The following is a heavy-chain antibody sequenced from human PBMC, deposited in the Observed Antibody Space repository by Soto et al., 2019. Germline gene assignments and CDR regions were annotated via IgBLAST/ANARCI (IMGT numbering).Heavy chain of an antibody. CDR3: AREWDETYCTNGVCLHNYGMDV. CDR1: GFTFSSYA. Sequence: PGGSLRLSCAASGFTFSSYAMHGVRQAPGKGLEWVAVISYDGSNKYYADSVKGRFTISRDNSKNTLYLQMNSLRAEDTAVYYCAREWDETYCTNGVCLHNYGMDVWGQGTTVTVSS. J-gene: IGHJ6*02. CDR2: ISYDGSNK. V-gene: IGHV3-30-3*01. D-gene: IGHD2-8*01.